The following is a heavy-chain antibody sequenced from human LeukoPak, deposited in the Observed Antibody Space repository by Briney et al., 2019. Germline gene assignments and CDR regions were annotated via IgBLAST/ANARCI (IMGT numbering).Heavy chain of an antibody. D-gene: IGHD1-1*01. CDR3: ARHDDISIFRNGLDV. J-gene: IGHJ6*02. CDR2: IYYSRGP. Sequence: YIYYSRGPIFNPSLRSRVTMSVDTSKSQLSLKVNSVTAADTAVYYCARHDDISIFRNGLDVWGQGTTVTVSS. V-gene: IGHV4-59*08.